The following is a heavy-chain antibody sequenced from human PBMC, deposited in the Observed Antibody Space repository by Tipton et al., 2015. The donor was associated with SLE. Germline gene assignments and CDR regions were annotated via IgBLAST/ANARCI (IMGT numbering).Heavy chain of an antibody. Sequence: TLSLTCAVYGGPFSGYYWSWIRQSPGKGLEWIGEINHSGITTYNTSLKSRVTISVDTSKNQFSLKVMSVTAADTAVYYCAREARRTWRAFDVWGQGTLVTVSS. J-gene: IGHJ3*01. CDR1: GGPFSGYY. V-gene: IGHV4-34*01. CDR3: AREARRTWRAFDV. CDR2: INHSGIT.